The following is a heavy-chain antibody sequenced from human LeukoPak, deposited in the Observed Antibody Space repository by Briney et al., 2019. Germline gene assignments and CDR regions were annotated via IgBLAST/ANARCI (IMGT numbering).Heavy chain of an antibody. D-gene: IGHD6-6*01. J-gene: IGHJ5*02. CDR1: GGSLSGDY. V-gene: IGHV4-34*01. Sequence: ASETLSLTCAVYGGSLSGDYLSWIRQPPGKGLEWIGEINHSGSISYNPSLKSRVTISVDTSKNQFSLKVTSVTAADTGVYYCATGDVAARLGHWGQGILVTVPS. CDR3: ATGDVAARLGH. CDR2: INHSGSI.